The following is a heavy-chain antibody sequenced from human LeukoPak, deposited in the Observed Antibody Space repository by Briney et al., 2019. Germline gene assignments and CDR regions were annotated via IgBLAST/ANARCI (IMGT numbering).Heavy chain of an antibody. CDR2: IIPIFGTA. Sequence: GSSVKASCKASGGTFSSYAISWVRQAPGQGLEWMGRIIPIFGTANYAQKFQGRVTITTDESTSTAYMELSSLRSEDTAVYYCARGLTLIAYCGGDCYREYFQHWGQGTLVTVSS. D-gene: IGHD2-21*02. V-gene: IGHV1-69*05. J-gene: IGHJ1*01. CDR1: GGTFSSYA. CDR3: ARGLTLIAYCGGDCYREYFQH.